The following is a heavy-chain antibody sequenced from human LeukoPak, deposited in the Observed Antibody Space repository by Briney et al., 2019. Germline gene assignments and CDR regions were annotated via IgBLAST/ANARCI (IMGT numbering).Heavy chain of an antibody. V-gene: IGHV3-9*01. J-gene: IGHJ4*02. CDR3: GRGWQGTFDY. CDR2: ISWTNGSI. D-gene: IGHD1-1*01. CDR1: GFTFDDYA. Sequence: SGGSLRLSCAASGFTFDDYAMHWVRQGPGKGLDWVSRISWTNGSIGYAVSGKDRFTISRDNAKNSLYLQMSSLRAEDNALYYSGRGWQGTFDYWGQGTVVTVSS.